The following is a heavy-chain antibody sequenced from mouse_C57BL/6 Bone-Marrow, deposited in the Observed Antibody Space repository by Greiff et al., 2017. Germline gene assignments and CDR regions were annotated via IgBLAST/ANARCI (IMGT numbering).Heavy chain of an antibody. CDR2: IYPRSGNT. CDR3: ARIYYGNYVAWFAY. V-gene: IGHV1-81*01. Sequence: VQLQQSGAELARPGASVKLSCKASGYTFTSYGISWVKQRTGQGLEWIGEIYPRSGNTYYNEKFKGKATLTADKSSSTAYMELLSLTSEDSAVYFCARIYYGNYVAWFAYWGQGTLVTVSA. J-gene: IGHJ3*01. CDR1: GYTFTSYG. D-gene: IGHD2-1*01.